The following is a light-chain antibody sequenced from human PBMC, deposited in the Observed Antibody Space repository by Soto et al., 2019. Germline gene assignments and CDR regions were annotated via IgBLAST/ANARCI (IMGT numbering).Light chain of an antibody. CDR3: QQRSNWPLT. V-gene: IGKV3-11*01. CDR2: DAS. J-gene: IGKJ4*01. Sequence: EIVLTQSPATLPLSPGERAALSCRARQRVSSYLAWYQQKPGQAPRLLIYDASNRATGIPARFSGSGSGTDFTLTISSLEPEDFAVYYCQQRSNWPLTFGGGTKVEIK. CDR1: QRVSSY.